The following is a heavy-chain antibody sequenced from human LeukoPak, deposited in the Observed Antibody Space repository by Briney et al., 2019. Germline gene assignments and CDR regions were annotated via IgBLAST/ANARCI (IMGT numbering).Heavy chain of an antibody. V-gene: IGHV4-38-2*02. Sequence: SETLSLTCTVSDYSISSGYYWGWIRQPPGKGLEWIGSIYHSGSTYYNPSLKSRVTISVDTSKNQFSLKLSSVTAADTAVYYCARDLSYSGSYLDYWGQGTLVTVSS. J-gene: IGHJ4*02. CDR1: DYSISSGYY. CDR2: IYHSGST. D-gene: IGHD1-26*01. CDR3: ARDLSYSGSYLDY.